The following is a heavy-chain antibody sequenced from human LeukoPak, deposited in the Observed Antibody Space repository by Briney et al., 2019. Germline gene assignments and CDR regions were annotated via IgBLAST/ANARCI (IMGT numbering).Heavy chain of an antibody. CDR2: INHSGST. J-gene: IGHJ4*02. V-gene: IGHV4-34*01. CDR3: ARGRASVVLDY. CDR1: GGSFSGYY. Sequence: SETLSLTCAVYGGSFSGYYWGWIRQPPGKGLEWIGEINHSGSTNYNPSLKSRVTISVDTSKNQFSLKLSSVTAADTAVYYCARGRASVVLDYWGQGTLVTVSS. D-gene: IGHD6-6*01.